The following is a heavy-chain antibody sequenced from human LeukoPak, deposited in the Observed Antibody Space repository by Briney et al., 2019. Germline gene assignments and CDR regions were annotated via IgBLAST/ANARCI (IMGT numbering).Heavy chain of an antibody. D-gene: IGHD3-9*01. CDR2: IYYSGST. CDR3: ARGPDYETGYWPYYYYYGMDV. Sequence: PSENLSLTCTVSGGSISSYYWSWIRQPPGKGLEWIGYIYYSGSTNYNPSLKSRVTISVDTSKNQFSLKLSSVTAADMAVYYCARGPDYETGYWPYYYYYGMDVWGQGTTVTVSS. CDR1: GGSISSYY. J-gene: IGHJ6*02. V-gene: IGHV4-59*01.